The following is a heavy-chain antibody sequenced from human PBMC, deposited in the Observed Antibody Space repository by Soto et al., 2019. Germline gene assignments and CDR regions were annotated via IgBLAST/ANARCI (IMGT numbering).Heavy chain of an antibody. CDR2: IISSLGIA. D-gene: IGHD1-20*01. Sequence: QVQLVQSGAEVKKPGSSVKVSCKASGGTFSSYTISWVRQAPGQGLEWMGRIISSLGIANYAQKFQGSVTITADKATSTADMELSSLRSEDTAVYYCARDEDNWNYSDYWGQGTLVTVSS. CDR1: GGTFSSYT. V-gene: IGHV1-69*08. J-gene: IGHJ4*02. CDR3: ARDEDNWNYSDY.